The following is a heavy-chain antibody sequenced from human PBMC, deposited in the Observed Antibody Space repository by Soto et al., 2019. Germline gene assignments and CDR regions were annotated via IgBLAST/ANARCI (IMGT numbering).Heavy chain of an antibody. J-gene: IGHJ6*02. CDR2: IILPFGTP. D-gene: IGHD4-4*01. CDR3: AKAGVTTSSYYYYGMDV. V-gene: IGHV1-69*05. Sequence: GASVKVSCKASGGTFSNYAISWVRQAPGQGLEWMGGIILPFGTPSYAQKFQGRVTMTRDTSTSTVYMELSSLRSEDTAVYYCAKAGVTTSSYYYYGMDVWGQGTTVTVSS. CDR1: GGTFSNYA.